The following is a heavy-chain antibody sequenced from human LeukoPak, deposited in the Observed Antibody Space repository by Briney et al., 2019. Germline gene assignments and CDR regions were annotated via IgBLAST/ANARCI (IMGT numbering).Heavy chain of an antibody. D-gene: IGHD5-24*01. V-gene: IGHV5-51*01. CDR1: GYTFTSYW. CDR3: ARHVEGDY. J-gene: IGHJ4*02. Sequence: GESLKISCRCSGYTFTSYWIGWVRQMPGRGLEWMGIIYPGDSNTKYSPSFQGQVTISADKSISTAYLQWSSLKASDTAMYYCARHVEGDYWGQGTLATVSS. CDR2: IYPGDSNT.